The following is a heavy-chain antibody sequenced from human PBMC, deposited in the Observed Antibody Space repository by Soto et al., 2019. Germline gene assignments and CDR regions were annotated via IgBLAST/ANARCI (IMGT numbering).Heavy chain of an antibody. D-gene: IGHD3-10*01. J-gene: IGHJ4*02. Sequence: GASVKVSCKASGYTFAGYYIHWVRQVPGQGLEWMGGIIPRSATSKYAQKFQGRVTITADESTSTVYMELRTLRPEDTAVYYCARHNYGSGSTYFDYWGQGTLVTVSS. CDR3: ARHNYGSGSTYFDY. CDR1: GYTFAGYY. CDR2: IIPRSATS. V-gene: IGHV1-69*13.